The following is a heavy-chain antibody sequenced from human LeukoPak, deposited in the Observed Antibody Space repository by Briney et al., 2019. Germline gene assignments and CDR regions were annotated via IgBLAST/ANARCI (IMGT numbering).Heavy chain of an antibody. V-gene: IGHV4-31*03. CDR2: IHCIGNT. Sequence: SETLSLTCTVSGDSISTSGYYWSWIRQHPGTGLEWIAYIHCIGNTYYNPSLESRVTMSVDTSSNQFSLNVASVTAADTAVYYCARVRDDYFFDYWGQGILVTVSS. J-gene: IGHJ4*02. D-gene: IGHD3-3*01. CDR3: ARVRDDYFFDY. CDR1: GDSISTSGYY.